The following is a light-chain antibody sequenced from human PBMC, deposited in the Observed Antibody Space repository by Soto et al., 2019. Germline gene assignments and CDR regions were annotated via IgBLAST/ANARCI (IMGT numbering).Light chain of an antibody. V-gene: IGKV4-1*01. CDR1: QSIFYSSNNKNF. CDR3: QQYYNTPPT. CDR2: WAS. Sequence: DIVMTQSPDSLAVSLGERATINCKSSQSIFYSSNNKNFLAWYQQKPGQPPKLLIYWASTRESGVPDRFSGSESGTDFTLTISSLQAEDVAGYYCQQYYNTPPTFGGGTKVEIK. J-gene: IGKJ4*01.